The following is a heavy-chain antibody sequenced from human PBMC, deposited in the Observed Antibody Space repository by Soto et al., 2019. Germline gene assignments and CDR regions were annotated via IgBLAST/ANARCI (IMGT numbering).Heavy chain of an antibody. Sequence: PPGPLTLRCTVSGGSISGGGYYWSWIRQQPGKGLEWIGYIYYSGSTYYNPSLKSRVAISIDTSRKQLSLRLASVTAADTAVYYCATVALSEYCSKNRCPGASFEIWGQGTMVTVSS. CDR2: IYYSGST. V-gene: IGHV4-31*03. D-gene: IGHD2-15*01. CDR3: ATVALSEYCSKNRCPGASFEI. J-gene: IGHJ3*02. CDR1: GGSISGGGYY.